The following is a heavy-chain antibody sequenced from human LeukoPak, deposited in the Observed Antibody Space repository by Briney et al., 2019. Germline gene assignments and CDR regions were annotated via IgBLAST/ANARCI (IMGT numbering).Heavy chain of an antibody. CDR2: ISSSGGTI. CDR3: ARPSRSTGPAY. D-gene: IGHD2-2*01. V-gene: IGHV3-48*02. Sequence: GGSLRLSCAASGFTFSDFSMNWVRQAPGKGLEWLSYISSSGGTIWYADSVKGRFTSSRDNAKNSLDLQMNSLRDEDTAVYYCARPSRSTGPAYWGQGALVTVSS. CDR1: GFTFSDFS. J-gene: IGHJ4*02.